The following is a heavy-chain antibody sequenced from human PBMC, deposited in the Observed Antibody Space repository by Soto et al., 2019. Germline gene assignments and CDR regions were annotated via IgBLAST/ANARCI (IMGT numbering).Heavy chain of an antibody. CDR1: GYTFTSYV. CDR3: ARYWYCSGGSCYSDF. CDR2: ISAYNGNT. Sequence: ASVKVSCKASGYTFTSYVITWVRQAPGQGLEWMGWISAYNGNTNYAQKLQGRVTMTTDTSTSTAYMELRSPRSDDTAVYYCARYWYCSGGSCYSDFWGQGTLVTVSS. V-gene: IGHV1-18*01. D-gene: IGHD2-15*01. J-gene: IGHJ4*02.